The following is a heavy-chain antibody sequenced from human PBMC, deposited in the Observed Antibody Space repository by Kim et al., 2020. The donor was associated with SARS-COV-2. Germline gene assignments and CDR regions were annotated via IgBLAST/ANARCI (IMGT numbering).Heavy chain of an antibody. Sequence: SVKGRFTIARDNAKNSLYLQMNSLRAEDTAVYYCARNGYYYDSSGYGDEYWGQGTLVTVSS. D-gene: IGHD3-22*01. V-gene: IGHV3-21*01. CDR3: ARNGYYYDSSGYGDEY. J-gene: IGHJ4*02.